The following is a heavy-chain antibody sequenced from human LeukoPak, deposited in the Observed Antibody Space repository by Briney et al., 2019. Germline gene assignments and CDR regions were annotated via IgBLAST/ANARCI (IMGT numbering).Heavy chain of an antibody. Sequence: GGSLRLSCAASGFTFSSYSMNWVRQAPGKGLEWVSSISSGSTYMYYADSVKGRFTISRDNAQNSMYLQMNSLRAEDTAVYYCERVGGRSKAAKGDAFDIWGQGTMVTVSS. D-gene: IGHD6-6*01. V-gene: IGHV3-21*01. CDR3: ERVGGRSKAAKGDAFDI. CDR1: GFTFSSYS. CDR2: ISSGSTYM. J-gene: IGHJ3*02.